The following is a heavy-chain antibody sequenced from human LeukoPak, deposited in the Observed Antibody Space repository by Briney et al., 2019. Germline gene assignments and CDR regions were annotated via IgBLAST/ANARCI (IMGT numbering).Heavy chain of an antibody. CDR2: INWNGGST. J-gene: IGHJ4*02. D-gene: IGHD2-8*01. CDR1: GFTFSSYE. Sequence: GGSLRLSCAASGFTFSSYEMNWVRQAPGKGLGVSGINWNGGSTGYADSVKGRFTISRDNAKNSLYLQMNSLRAEDTALYYCARVVALGYCTNGVCAFDYWGQGTLVTVSS. V-gene: IGHV3-20*04. CDR3: ARVVALGYCTNGVCAFDY.